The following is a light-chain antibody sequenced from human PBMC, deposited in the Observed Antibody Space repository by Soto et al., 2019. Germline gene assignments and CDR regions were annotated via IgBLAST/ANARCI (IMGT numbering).Light chain of an antibody. Sequence: QSVLTQPRSVSGSPGQSVTISCTGTSSDVGGYNYVSWYQQHPGKAPKLMIYDVRKRPSGVPDRFSGSKSGNTASLTISGLQAEDEADYYCCSYAGSYTFWVFGGGTKVTVL. V-gene: IGLV2-11*01. CDR1: SSDVGGYNY. CDR3: CSYAGSYTFWV. J-gene: IGLJ3*02. CDR2: DVR.